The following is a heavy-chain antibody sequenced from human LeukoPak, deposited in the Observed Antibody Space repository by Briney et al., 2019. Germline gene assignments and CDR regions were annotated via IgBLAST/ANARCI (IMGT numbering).Heavy chain of an antibody. Sequence: QSGRSLRLSCAASGFTFSTYGMHWVRQAPGKGLEWVAVIPNDGNYEKYADAVRGRFTISRDNSKNTLYLQMNSLSAEDTAVYYCARDSITGDNSLDFWGRGTLVTVSS. CDR2: IPNDGNYE. CDR3: ARDSITGDNSLDF. J-gene: IGHJ4*02. D-gene: IGHD7-27*01. V-gene: IGHV3-33*05. CDR1: GFTFSTYG.